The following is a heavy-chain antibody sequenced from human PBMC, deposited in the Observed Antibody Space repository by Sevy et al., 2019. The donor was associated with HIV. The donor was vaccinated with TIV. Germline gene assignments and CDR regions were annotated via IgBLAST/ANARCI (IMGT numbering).Heavy chain of an antibody. CDR3: TTEEIDGDEYVGGSYRSYYYYGMDV. J-gene: IGHJ6*02. D-gene: IGHD3-16*02. Sequence: GGSLRLSCAASEFTVSNAWMSWVRQAPGKGLEWVGLIKSKTDGGTTDYAAPVKGRFTISRDDSKNTLYLQMSSLKNENTAVYYCTTEEIDGDEYVGGSYRSYYYYGMDVWGQGATVTVSS. CDR1: EFTVSNAW. CDR2: IKSKTDGGTT. V-gene: IGHV3-15*01.